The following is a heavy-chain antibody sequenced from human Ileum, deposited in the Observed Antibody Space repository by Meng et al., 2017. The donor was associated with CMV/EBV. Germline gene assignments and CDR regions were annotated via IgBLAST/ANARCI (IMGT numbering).Heavy chain of an antibody. Sequence: QRRLQESGPGLVKPSETLSRPCTVSGGSISSSSYDWGWIRQPPGKRLEWIGSIYYRGTTYYNPSLKSRVTMSIDTSTNQFSLNLRSVTAADAAVYYCARGSSSWAFDYWGQGTLVTVSS. CDR3: ARGSSSWAFDY. V-gene: IGHV4-39*07. CDR2: IYYRGTT. CDR1: GGSISSSSYD. D-gene: IGHD2-2*01. J-gene: IGHJ4*02.